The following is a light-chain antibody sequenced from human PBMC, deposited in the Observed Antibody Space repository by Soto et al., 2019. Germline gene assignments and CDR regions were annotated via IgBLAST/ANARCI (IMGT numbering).Light chain of an antibody. V-gene: IGKV3-20*01. CDR3: QQYGSSPWT. CDR2: GAS. CDR1: QSVNNDY. J-gene: IGKJ1*01. Sequence: EIVLTQSPGTLSLSPGERAALSCRASQSVNNDYLAWYHQKPGRAPRLVIYGASKRATGIPDRFSGSGSGPDFTLTISRLEPEDFAVYYCQQYGSSPWTFGQGTNVEIK.